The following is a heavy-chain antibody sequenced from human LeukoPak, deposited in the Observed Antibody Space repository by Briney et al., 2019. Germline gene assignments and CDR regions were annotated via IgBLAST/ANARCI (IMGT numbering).Heavy chain of an antibody. CDR3: AKVSGGGLYYDGMDV. CDR2: IKNDERST. CDR1: GCTFSDYW. V-gene: IGHV3-74*03. J-gene: IGHJ6*02. Sequence: GGSLRLSCGACGCTFSDYWMHWVRQAPGKGLVWGSRIKNDERSTMYADSVKGRFTTTRDNAKNTLYLQMNSLRAEDTAVYYCAKVSGGGLYYDGMDVWGQGTTVTVSS. D-gene: IGHD1-14*01.